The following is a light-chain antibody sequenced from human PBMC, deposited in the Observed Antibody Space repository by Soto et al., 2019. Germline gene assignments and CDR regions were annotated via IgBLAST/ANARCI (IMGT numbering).Light chain of an antibody. Sequence: DIQMAQSPSILSASVGDRVTITCRASQTISSWLAWYQQKPGKAPNLLIYKASTLKSGVPSRFSGSGSGTELTITISSLQPDDCETYDCQHYNSYSEAFGQGTKVDIK. J-gene: IGKJ1*01. V-gene: IGKV1-5*03. CDR3: QHYNSYSEA. CDR1: QTISSW. CDR2: KAS.